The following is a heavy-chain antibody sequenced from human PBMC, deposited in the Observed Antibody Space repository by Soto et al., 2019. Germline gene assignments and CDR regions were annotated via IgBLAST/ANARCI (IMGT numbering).Heavy chain of an antibody. CDR2: IIPIFGTA. Sequence: QVQLVQSGAEVKKPGSSVKVSCKASGGTFSSYAISWVRQAPGQGLEWMGGIIPIFGTANYAQKFQGRVTITADKSTSTDYMELSSLRSEDTAVYYCARVGENYYDSSGETYYYYGMDVWGQGTTVTVSS. D-gene: IGHD3-22*01. CDR1: GGTFSSYA. V-gene: IGHV1-69*06. J-gene: IGHJ6*02. CDR3: ARVGENYYDSSGETYYYYGMDV.